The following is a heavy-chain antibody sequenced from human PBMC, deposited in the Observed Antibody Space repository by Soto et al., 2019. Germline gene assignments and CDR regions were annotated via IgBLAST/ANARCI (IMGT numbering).Heavy chain of an antibody. D-gene: IGHD5-12*01. CDR1: GDSSISICH. Sequence: SETLSLTCAVSGDSSISICHWAWIRPPPGRGLEWIASIYHTGTTYYTPSLRGRVTISVDTSKNQFSLRLSSVTAADMAVYYCVRGGGYDAFDHWGQGVPVTVSS. J-gene: IGHJ4*02. CDR3: VRGGGYDAFDH. V-gene: IGHV4-38-2*01. CDR2: IYHTGTT.